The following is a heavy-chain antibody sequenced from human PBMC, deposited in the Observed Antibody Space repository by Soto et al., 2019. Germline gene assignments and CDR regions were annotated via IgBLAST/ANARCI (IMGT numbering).Heavy chain of an antibody. J-gene: IGHJ3*02. V-gene: IGHV3-53*01. CDR3: ATWLLREHAYDI. CDR1: GLTITGKKY. Sequence: PGGSLRLSCAALGLTITGKKYMSWVRQAPGRGLEWVSALYDVDGTYYADSAKGRCTISRDSSKTIVFLQMTNLGPEDTAVYYCATWLLREHAYDIWGLGTTVTVSS. CDR2: LYDVDGT. D-gene: IGHD2-15*01.